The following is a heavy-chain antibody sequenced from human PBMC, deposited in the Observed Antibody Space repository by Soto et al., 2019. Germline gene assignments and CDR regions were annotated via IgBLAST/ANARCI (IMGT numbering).Heavy chain of an antibody. V-gene: IGHV6-1*01. CDR3: ARDQGSSIAARPFGY. Sequence: QVQLQQSGPRLEKPSQTLPLTCATSGDSVSSNCAAWNWIRQSPSRGHEWLGRTYYRSKWYNDYTVSVKTRITTYPNTSMNQFALPLNSVTPLDTTVYYGARDQGSSIAARPFGYWGQGTLVTVSS. CDR1: GDSVSSNCAA. CDR2: TYYRSKWYN. J-gene: IGHJ4*02. D-gene: IGHD6-6*01.